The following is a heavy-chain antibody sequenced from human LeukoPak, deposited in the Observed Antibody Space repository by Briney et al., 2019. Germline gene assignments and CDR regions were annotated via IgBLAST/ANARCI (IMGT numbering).Heavy chain of an antibody. D-gene: IGHD5-18*01. CDR3: AAGRPYSLLDY. J-gene: IGHJ4*02. V-gene: IGHV1-24*01. CDR1: GSSLSELS. CDR2: FDVIDSET. Sequence: ASVKVSCTVSGSSLSELSLHWVRQAPGKGLEWMGGFDVIDSETFYAQKFQGRVTMTKDSSRDTAYMELRSLTSDDTALYYCAAGRPYSLLDYWGQGTLVTVSS.